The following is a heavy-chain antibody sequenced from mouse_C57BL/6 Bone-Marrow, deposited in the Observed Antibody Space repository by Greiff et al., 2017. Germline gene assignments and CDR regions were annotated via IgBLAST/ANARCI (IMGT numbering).Heavy chain of an antibody. D-gene: IGHD2-5*01. CDR3: AMGYSNYLFAY. V-gene: IGHV1-72*01. CDR1: GYTFTSYW. J-gene: IGHJ3*01. Sequence: QVQLKQPGAELVKPGASVKLSCKASGYTFTSYWIHWVKQRPGRGLEWIGRIDPNSGGTKYNEKFKSKATLTVDKPSSTAYMQLSSLTSEDSAVYYCAMGYSNYLFAYWGQGTLVTVSA. CDR2: IDPNSGGT.